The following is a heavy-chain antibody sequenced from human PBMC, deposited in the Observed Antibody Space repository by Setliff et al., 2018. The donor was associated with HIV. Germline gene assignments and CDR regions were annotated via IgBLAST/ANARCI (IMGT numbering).Heavy chain of an antibody. Sequence: SETLSLTCAVYGGSFSGYYWSWIRQPPGKGLEWIGEINHSGSTNYNPSLKSPVTISVDMSKNQFSLNLTSVTAADTAVYYCTRGRRRTVAGGGSFDYWGQGTLVTVSS. CDR1: GGSFSGYY. J-gene: IGHJ4*02. V-gene: IGHV4-34*01. CDR2: INHSGST. D-gene: IGHD6-19*01. CDR3: TRGRRRTVAGGGSFDY.